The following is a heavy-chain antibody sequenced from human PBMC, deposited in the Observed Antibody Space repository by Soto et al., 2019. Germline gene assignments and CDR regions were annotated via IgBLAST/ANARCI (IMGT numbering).Heavy chain of an antibody. D-gene: IGHD5-12*01. V-gene: IGHV3-23*01. CDR1: GFTFSSYA. Sequence: VQLLESGGGLVQPGGSLRLSCAASGFTFSSYAMSWVRQAPGKGLEWVSAISGSGGSTYYADSVKGRFTISRDNSKNTLYLQMNSLRAEDTAVYYCARSRDGYNSWNWFDPWGQGTLVTVSS. CDR2: ISGSGGST. CDR3: ARSRDGYNSWNWFDP. J-gene: IGHJ5*02.